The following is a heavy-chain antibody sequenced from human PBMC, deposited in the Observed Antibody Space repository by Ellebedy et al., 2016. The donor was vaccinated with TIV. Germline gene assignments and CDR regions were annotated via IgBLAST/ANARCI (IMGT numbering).Heavy chain of an antibody. Sequence: SETLSLTXTVSGGSISSSSYYWGWIRQPPGKGLEWIGYIYYSGSTNYNPSLKSRVTISVDTSKNQFSLKLSSVTAADTAVYYCARSYYYGSGSYSDAFDIWGQGTMVTVSS. J-gene: IGHJ3*02. CDR3: ARSYYYGSGSYSDAFDI. V-gene: IGHV4-61*05. CDR2: IYYSGST. D-gene: IGHD3-10*01. CDR1: GGSISSSSYY.